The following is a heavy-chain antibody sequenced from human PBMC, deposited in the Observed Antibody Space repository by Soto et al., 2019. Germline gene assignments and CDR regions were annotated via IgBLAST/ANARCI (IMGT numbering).Heavy chain of an antibody. CDR2: ISYDGSSK. D-gene: IGHD6-25*01. V-gene: IGHV3-30*09. J-gene: IGHJ6*02. Sequence: PGGSLRLSCAASGSTFSSYAMHWVRQAPGQGLERLAVISYDGSSKFYADSVKGRLAISRDNSKSTLYLQVDSLRSEDTAVYYCARSGSGNYYYVLDGWGQGTTVSVSS. CDR3: ARSGSGNYYYVLDG. CDR1: GSTFSSYA.